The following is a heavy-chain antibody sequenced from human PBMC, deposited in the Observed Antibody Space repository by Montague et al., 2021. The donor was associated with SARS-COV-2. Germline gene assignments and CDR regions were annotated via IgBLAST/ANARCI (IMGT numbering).Heavy chain of an antibody. CDR3: AREITYFYSSESIRWPDV. D-gene: IGHD2-21*01. V-gene: IGHV1-2*06. J-gene: IGHJ4*02. Sequence: SVKVSCKASGYYFIDYYIHWVRQAPGQGLEWMGRMNPNIGDTNFAPKFQGRVSMTRDTSINTAYMELNSLKSDDTAIYFCAREITYFYSSESIRWPDVWGQGTLVTVSS. CDR2: MNPNIGDT. CDR1: GYYFIDYY.